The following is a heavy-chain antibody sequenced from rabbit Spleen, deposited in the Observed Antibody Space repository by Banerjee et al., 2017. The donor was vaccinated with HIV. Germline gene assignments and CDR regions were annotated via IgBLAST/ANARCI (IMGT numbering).Heavy chain of an antibody. CDR1: GFTLSSSYW. Sequence: QSLEESGGGLVRPGASLTLTCTASGFTLSSSYWICWVRQAPGKGLEWIACIWAGSSGSTYYASWAKGRFTISKSSSTTVTLQMTSLTAADTATYFCARGRASGTVPFDLWGQGTLVTVS. CDR2: IWAGSSGST. V-gene: IGHV1S40*01. D-gene: IGHD1-1*01. J-gene: IGHJ4*01. CDR3: ARGRASGTVPFDL.